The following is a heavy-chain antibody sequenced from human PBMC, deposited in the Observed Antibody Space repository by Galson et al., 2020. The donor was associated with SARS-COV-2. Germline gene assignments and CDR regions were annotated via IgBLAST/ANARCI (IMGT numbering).Heavy chain of an antibody. J-gene: IGHJ5*02. V-gene: IGHV2-5*02. CDR3: AHRVTMIGFIWFDP. Sequence: SGPTLVKPTQPLTLTCTFSGFSLSTSGVGVAWIRHPPGKALEWHALRYWDDDKRYSPSLKSRLTITKDTSKNQVVLTMTNMDPVDTATYYCAHRVTMIGFIWFDPLGQGTLVTVSS. D-gene: IGHD3-22*01. CDR1: GFSLSTSGVG. CDR2: RYWDDDK.